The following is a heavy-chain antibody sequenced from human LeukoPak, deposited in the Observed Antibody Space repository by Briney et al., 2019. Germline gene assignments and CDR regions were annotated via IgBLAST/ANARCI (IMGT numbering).Heavy chain of an antibody. J-gene: IGHJ6*03. D-gene: IGHD3-9*01. CDR1: GYTLTELS. V-gene: IGHV1-24*01. CDR2: FDPEDGET. CDR3: ATVSPDYYDILTGFDMDV. Sequence: GASVKVSCKVSGYTLTELSMHWVRQAPGKGLEWMGGFDPEDGETIYAQKFQGRVTMTEDTSTDTAYTELSSLRSEDTAVYYCATVSPDYYDILTGFDMDVWGKGTTVTVSS.